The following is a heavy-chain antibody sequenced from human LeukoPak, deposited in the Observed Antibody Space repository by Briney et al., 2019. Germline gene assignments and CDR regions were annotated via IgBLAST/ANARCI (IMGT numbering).Heavy chain of an antibody. D-gene: IGHD6-13*01. V-gene: IGHV4-4*07. Sequence: SETLSLTCTVSGGSISSYYWSWIRQPAGKGLEGIGRIYTSGSTNDNPSLKSRVTMSVDTSKNQFSLKLSSVTAADTAVYYCARVGIAADYYYYYGMDVWGQGTTVTVSS. CDR1: GGSISSYY. J-gene: IGHJ6*02. CDR3: ARVGIAADYYYYYGMDV. CDR2: IYTSGST.